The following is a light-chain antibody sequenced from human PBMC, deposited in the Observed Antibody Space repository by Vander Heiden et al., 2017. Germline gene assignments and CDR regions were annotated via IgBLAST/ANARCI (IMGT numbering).Light chain of an antibody. V-gene: IGLV1-40*01. CDR1: RPNIGAGFD. CDR3: QSYDSSLSAWV. CDR2: GKS. Sequence: QSVLTQPPSVSGAPGQRVTISCTGSRPNIGAGFDVHWYQQLPGAAPKLLIYGKSNRPSGVPDRFSDSKSDTSASLAITGLQAEDEADYYCQSYDSSLSAWVFGGGTKLTV. J-gene: IGLJ3*02.